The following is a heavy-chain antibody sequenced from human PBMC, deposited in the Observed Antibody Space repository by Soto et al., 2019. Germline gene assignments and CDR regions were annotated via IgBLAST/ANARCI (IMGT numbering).Heavy chain of an antibody. D-gene: IGHD3-10*01. CDR1: GGSISSYY. V-gene: IGHV4-59*01. CDR2: IYYSGST. J-gene: IGHJ3*02. CDR3: ARDRHYGSGSYAFDI. Sequence: QVQLQESGPGLVKPSETLSLTCTVSGGSISSYYWSWIRQPPGKGLEWIGYIYYSGSTNYNPSLKSRVTISVDTSKNQFSLKLSFVTAADTAVYYCARDRHYGSGSYAFDIWGQGTMVTVSS.